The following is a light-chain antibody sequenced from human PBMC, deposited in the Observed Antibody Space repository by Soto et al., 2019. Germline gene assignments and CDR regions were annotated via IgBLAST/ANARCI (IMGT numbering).Light chain of an antibody. Sequence: EIVLTQSPGTLSLSPGERATLSCRASQSVSSTYIAWYQQKPGQAPSLLIYGTSTRATGFPARFSGSASGTDFTLTISSLQSEDFAVYYCQQYNEWPLTFGGGTKVDNK. V-gene: IGKV3-15*01. CDR3: QQYNEWPLT. CDR1: QSVSST. J-gene: IGKJ4*01. CDR2: GTS.